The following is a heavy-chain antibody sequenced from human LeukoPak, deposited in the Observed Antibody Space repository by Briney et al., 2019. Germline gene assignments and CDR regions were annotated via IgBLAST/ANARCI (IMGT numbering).Heavy chain of an antibody. CDR1: GGSISSGGYY. V-gene: IGHV4-31*03. CDR3: ARDFGVVTGLDV. Sequence: PSQTLSLTCTVSGGSISSGGYYWSWIRQHPGKGLEWIGYIYYSGSTYYNPSLKSRVTISVDTSKNQFSLKLSSVTAADTAVCYCARDFGVVTGLDVWGQGTTVTVSS. D-gene: IGHD3-3*01. CDR2: IYYSGST. J-gene: IGHJ6*02.